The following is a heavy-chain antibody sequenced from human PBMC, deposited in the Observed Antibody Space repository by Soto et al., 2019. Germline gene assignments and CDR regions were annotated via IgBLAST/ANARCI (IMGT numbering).Heavy chain of an antibody. Sequence: EVQLVESGGGLVQPGGSLRLSCAASGFTFSNYWIHWVRQVPGEGLVWLSRINGDGSGTNYADSVKGRFTISRDNAKNTVYVQMNSLRAEDTAVYYCARGGLRAYWIDPWGQGTLVTVSP. CDR2: INGDGSGT. J-gene: IGHJ5*02. D-gene: IGHD4-17*01. CDR1: GFTFSNYW. V-gene: IGHV3-74*01. CDR3: ARGGLRAYWIDP.